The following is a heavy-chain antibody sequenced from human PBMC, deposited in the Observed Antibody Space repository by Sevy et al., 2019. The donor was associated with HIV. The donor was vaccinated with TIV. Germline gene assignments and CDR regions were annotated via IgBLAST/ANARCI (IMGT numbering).Heavy chain of an antibody. J-gene: IGHJ6*02. Sequence: SETLSLTCTVSGDSIRNFYRTWIRQPPGKGLEWIGYNYYSGVTNYNPSLKSRVTISVDTSKDQFSLKLGSVTAADTAVYYCARASPEHYYGVDVWGQGTTVTGSS. V-gene: IGHV4-59*01. D-gene: IGHD1-26*01. CDR2: NYYSGVT. CDR1: GDSIRNFY. CDR3: ARASPEHYYGVDV.